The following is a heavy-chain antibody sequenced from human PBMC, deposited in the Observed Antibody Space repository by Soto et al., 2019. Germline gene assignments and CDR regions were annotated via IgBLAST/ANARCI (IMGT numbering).Heavy chain of an antibody. CDR1: GYTFTGYY. J-gene: IGHJ6*02. Sequence: GASVKVSCKASGYTFTGYYMHWVRQAPGQGLEWMGRINPNSGGTNYAQKFQGWVTMTRDTSISTAYMELSRLRSDDTAVYYCARNTAAGTKGYYYYGMDVWGQGTTVTVSS. D-gene: IGHD6-13*01. V-gene: IGHV1-2*04. CDR3: ARNTAAGTKGYYYYGMDV. CDR2: INPNSGGT.